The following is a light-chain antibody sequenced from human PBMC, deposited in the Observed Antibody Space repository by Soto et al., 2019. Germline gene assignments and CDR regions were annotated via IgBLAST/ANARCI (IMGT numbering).Light chain of an antibody. V-gene: IGKV1-39*01. Sequence: DIQMTQSPSCLSASVGDRVTITCRASQNIGVYLNWYQKKPGKAPELLIHAASSLQSGVPSTFSGSGSGTDFALTVSSLQPEDFATYYCHQTAANPWTFAQGTKGDIK. CDR1: QNIGVY. J-gene: IGKJ1*01. CDR3: HQTAANPWT. CDR2: AAS.